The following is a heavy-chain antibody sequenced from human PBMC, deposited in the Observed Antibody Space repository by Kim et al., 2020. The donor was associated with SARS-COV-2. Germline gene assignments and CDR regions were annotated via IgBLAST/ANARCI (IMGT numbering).Heavy chain of an antibody. CDR3: ATQRPGPTPHNWVDP. D-gene: IGHD2-15*01. Sequence: SETLSLTCTVSGASISSSKHFWSWIRHSPGKGLEWIVSVESGRRTYYNPSIQSRVTVFVDTSKNQFSLKLRSVTASDTAAYYCATQRPGPTPHNWVDP. CDR1: GASISSSKHF. J-gene: IGHJ5*02. V-gene: IGHV4-39*01. CDR2: VESGRRT.